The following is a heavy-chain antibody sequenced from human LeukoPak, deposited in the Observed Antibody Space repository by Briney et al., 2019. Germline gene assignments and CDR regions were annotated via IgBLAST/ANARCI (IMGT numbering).Heavy chain of an antibody. CDR3: ARGGYGDPNAFDI. V-gene: IGHV4-59*01. D-gene: IGHD4-17*01. Sequence: PETLSLTCTVSGGSIRSYYWRWVRQPPGKGLERIGDIYYSGSSNYNPSLKSRVTNSVDTSKNQFSLKLSSVTAADTAVYYCARGGYGDPNAFDIWGQGTMVTVSS. J-gene: IGHJ3*02. CDR1: GGSIRSYY. CDR2: IYYSGSS.